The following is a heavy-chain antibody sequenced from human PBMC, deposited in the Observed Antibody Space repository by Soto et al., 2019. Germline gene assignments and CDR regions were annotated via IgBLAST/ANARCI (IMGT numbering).Heavy chain of an antibody. V-gene: IGHV1-2*02. Sequence: QVQLVQSGAEVKKPGASVKVSCKASGYTFTGHYMHWVRQAPGQGLEWMGWINPNSVGTNYAQKFQGRVTMTRDTSISTASMELSRLRSDDTAVYYCAREPMVRAAHGFDIWGQGTMVTVSS. CDR2: INPNSVGT. D-gene: IGHD3-10*01. CDR3: AREPMVRAAHGFDI. CDR1: GYTFTGHY. J-gene: IGHJ3*02.